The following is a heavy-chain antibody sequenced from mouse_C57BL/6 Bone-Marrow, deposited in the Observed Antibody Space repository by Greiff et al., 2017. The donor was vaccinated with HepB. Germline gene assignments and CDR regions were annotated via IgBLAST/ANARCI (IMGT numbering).Heavy chain of an antibody. V-gene: IGHV1-81*01. J-gene: IGHJ4*01. Sequence: VKLMESGAELARPGASVKLSCKASGYTFTSYGISWVKQRTGQGLEWIGEIYPRSGNTYYNEKFKGKATLTADKSSSTAYMELRSLTSEDSAVYFCARRGDGYYVGLAMDYWGQGTSVTVSS. CDR2: IYPRSGNT. CDR3: ARRGDGYYVGLAMDY. D-gene: IGHD2-3*01. CDR1: GYTFTSYG.